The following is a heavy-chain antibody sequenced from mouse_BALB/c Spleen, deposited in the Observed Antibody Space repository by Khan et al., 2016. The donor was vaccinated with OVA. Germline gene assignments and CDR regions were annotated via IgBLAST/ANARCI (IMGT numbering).Heavy chain of an antibody. Sequence: VQLQESGPGLVAPSQSLSITCTISGFSLTSYGIHWVRQPPGKGLEWLVVIWSDGSTTYNSTLKSRLSITTDNSKSQVFLKMNSLQTDDTAMYYCARQPYYHYDAMDYWGQGTSVTVSS. V-gene: IGHV2-6-1*01. J-gene: IGHJ4*01. CDR2: IWSDGST. CDR3: ARQPYYHYDAMDY. CDR1: GFSLTSYG. D-gene: IGHD2-10*01.